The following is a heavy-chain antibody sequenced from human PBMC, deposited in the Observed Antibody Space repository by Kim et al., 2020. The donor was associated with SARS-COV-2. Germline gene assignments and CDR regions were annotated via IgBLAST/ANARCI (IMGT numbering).Heavy chain of an antibody. V-gene: IGHV3-23*01. CDR3: AKDSRILEWLRGYYFDY. CDR1: GFTFSSYA. CDR2: ISGSGGST. J-gene: IGHJ4*02. D-gene: IGHD3-3*01. Sequence: GGSLRLSCAASGFTFSSYAMSWVRQAPGKGLEWVSAISGSGGSTYYADSEMGRFTISRDNSKNTLYLQMNSLRAEDTAVYYCAKDSRILEWLRGYYFDYWGQGTLVTVSS.